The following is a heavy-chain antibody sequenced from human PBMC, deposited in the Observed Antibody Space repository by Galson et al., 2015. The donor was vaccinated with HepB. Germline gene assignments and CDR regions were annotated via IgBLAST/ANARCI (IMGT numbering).Heavy chain of an antibody. D-gene: IGHD4-17*01. V-gene: IGHV1-69*13. CDR2: IIPIFGTA. J-gene: IGHJ4*02. CDR3: ARALPRLNGDYVGLGYFDY. CDR1: GGTFSSYA. Sequence: SVKVSCKASGGTFSSYAISWVRQAPGQGLEWMGGIIPIFGTANYAQKFQGRVTITADESTSTAYMELSSLRSEDTAAYYCARALPRLNGDYVGLGYFDYWGQGTLVTVSS.